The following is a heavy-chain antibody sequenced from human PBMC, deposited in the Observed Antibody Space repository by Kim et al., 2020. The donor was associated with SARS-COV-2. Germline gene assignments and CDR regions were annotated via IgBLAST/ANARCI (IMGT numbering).Heavy chain of an antibody. CDR2: IRSKADGGTA. Sequence: GGSLRLSCAASGFTFTKVWLSWVRQAPGKGLEWVGRIRSKADGGTADYAAPVKGRFTISRDDSKNTLYLQMNGLRAEDTAFSQCTTDCERIGGLVEGETCYPVSLWGQGTLVTVSS. D-gene: IGHD3-16*01. V-gene: IGHV3-15*01. CDR1: GFTFTKVW. J-gene: IGHJ4*02. CDR3: TTDCERIGGLVEGETCYPVSL.